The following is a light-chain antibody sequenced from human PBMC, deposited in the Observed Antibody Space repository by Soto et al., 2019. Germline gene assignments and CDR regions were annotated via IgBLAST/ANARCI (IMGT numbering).Light chain of an antibody. CDR3: QQYDSHPHT. J-gene: IGKJ2*01. CDR1: QGIGSS. Sequence: DLQMTQSPSSLSASVGDRVTITCRASQGIGSSLAWFQQKPGQAPKSLIYAASALHLGVPSKFSGSGSGTDFTLTISSLQPEDFATYHCQQYDSHPHTFGQGTNLEIK. V-gene: IGKV1-16*02. CDR2: AAS.